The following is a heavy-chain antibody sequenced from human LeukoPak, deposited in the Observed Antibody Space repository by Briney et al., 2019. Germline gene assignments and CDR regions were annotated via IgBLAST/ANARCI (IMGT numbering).Heavy chain of an antibody. CDR2: IYYSGST. Sequence: PSETLSLTCTVSGGSISSSSYYWGWIRQPPGKGLEWIGSIYYSGSTYYNPSLKSRVTISVDTSKNQFSLKLSSVTAADTAVYYCARGPNGYYFDYWGQGTLVTVSS. CDR3: ARGPNGYYFDY. D-gene: IGHD2-8*01. V-gene: IGHV4-39*07. J-gene: IGHJ4*02. CDR1: GGSISSSSYY.